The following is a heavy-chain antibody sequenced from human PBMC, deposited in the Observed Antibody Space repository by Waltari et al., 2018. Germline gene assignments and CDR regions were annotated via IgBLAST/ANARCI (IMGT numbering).Heavy chain of an antibody. Sequence: QVQLVQSGAEEKKTGASVKLSCKASGYTFTGSYMHRVRQAPGQGLEWMGRINPNSGGTNYAQKFQGRVTMTRDTSISTAYMELSRLRSDDTAVYYCARVRGSTHCGGEWGQGTLVTVSS. D-gene: IGHD2-21*01. CDR1: GYTFTGSY. J-gene: IGHJ4*02. V-gene: IGHV1-2*06. CDR3: ARVRGSTHCGGE. CDR2: INPNSGGT.